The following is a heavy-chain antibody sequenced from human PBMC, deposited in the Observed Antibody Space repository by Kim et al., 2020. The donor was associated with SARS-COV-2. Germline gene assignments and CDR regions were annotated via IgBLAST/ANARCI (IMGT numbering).Heavy chain of an antibody. CDR3: ARDRVEWEFTPGHQPLGY. D-gene: IGHD1-26*01. V-gene: IGHV1-18*04. CDR1: GYTFTSYG. Sequence: ASVKVSCKASGYTFTSYGISWVRQAPGQGLEWMGWISAYNGNTNYAQKLQGRVTMTTDTSTSTAYMELRSLRSDDTAVYYCARDRVEWEFTPGHQPLGYWGQGTLVTVSS. CDR2: ISAYNGNT. J-gene: IGHJ4*02.